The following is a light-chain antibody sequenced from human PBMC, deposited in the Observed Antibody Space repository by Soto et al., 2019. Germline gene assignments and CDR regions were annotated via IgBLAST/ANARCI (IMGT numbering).Light chain of an antibody. Sequence: EIVMTQSPGTLSVSPGERGTLCCRASQSVRNNLAWYQQKPGQGPRLLIYDASTRATGIPARFSGSGSGTEFTLTISSLQSEDFAVYYCQQCNDWPWTFGQGTKVDIK. J-gene: IGKJ1*01. V-gene: IGKV3-15*01. CDR1: QSVRNN. CDR2: DAS. CDR3: QQCNDWPWT.